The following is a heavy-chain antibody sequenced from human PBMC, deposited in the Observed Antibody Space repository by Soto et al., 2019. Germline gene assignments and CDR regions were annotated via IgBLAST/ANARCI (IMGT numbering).Heavy chain of an antibody. CDR2: IYYSGST. J-gene: IGHJ2*01. Sequence: ASETLSLTCTVSGGSISSSSYYWGWIRQPPGKGLEWIGSIYYSGSTYYNPSLKSRVTISVDTSKNQFSLKLSSVTAADTAVYYCARRDYDILTGYSWGYFDLWGRGTLVTVSS. CDR3: ARRDYDILTGYSWGYFDL. V-gene: IGHV4-39*01. CDR1: GGSISSSSYY. D-gene: IGHD3-9*01.